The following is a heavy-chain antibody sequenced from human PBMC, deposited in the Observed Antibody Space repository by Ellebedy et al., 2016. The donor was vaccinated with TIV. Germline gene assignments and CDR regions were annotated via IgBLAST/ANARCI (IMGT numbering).Heavy chain of an antibody. J-gene: IGHJ4*02. Sequence: AESLKISCKGSGSSFTSYWICLVRQMPGKGLEWMGIIYPGDSDTSYIPSFQGQVTIAADKSISTAYLQWSSLKASDTATYYSARDSGLDYWGQGTLVTVSS. CDR2: IYPGDSDT. D-gene: IGHD1-14*01. CDR3: ARDSGLDY. CDR1: GSSFTSYW. V-gene: IGHV5-51*01.